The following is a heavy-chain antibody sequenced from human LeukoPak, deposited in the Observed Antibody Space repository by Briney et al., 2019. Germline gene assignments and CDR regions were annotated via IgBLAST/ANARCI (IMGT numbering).Heavy chain of an antibody. CDR1: GGSIGSGGYY. CDR2: IYYSGST. Sequence: SETLSLTCTVSGGSIGSGGYYWSWIRQHPGKGLEWIGYIYYSGSTYYNPSLKSRVTISVDTSKNQFSLKLSSVTAADTAVYYCARGFRGNSGYFLDYWGQGTLVTVSS. D-gene: IGHD3-22*01. J-gene: IGHJ4*02. V-gene: IGHV4-31*03. CDR3: ARGFRGNSGYFLDY.